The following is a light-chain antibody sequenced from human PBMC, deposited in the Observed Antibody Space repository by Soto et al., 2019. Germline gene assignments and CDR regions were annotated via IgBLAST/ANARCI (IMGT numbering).Light chain of an antibody. V-gene: IGLV1-44*01. CDR1: SFNIGSNS. J-gene: IGLJ2*01. Sequence: QSVLTQPPSASGTPGQRVTISCSGSSFNIGSNSVNWYQQLPGAAPKLLIYSNNQRPSGVPDRFSGSKSGTSASLAISGLQSEDEADYYCAAWDDRLTGHVVFGGGTKPPS. CDR2: SNN. CDR3: AAWDDRLTGHVV.